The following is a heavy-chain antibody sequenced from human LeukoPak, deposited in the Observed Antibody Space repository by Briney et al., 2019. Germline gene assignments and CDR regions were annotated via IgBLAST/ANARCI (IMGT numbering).Heavy chain of an antibody. D-gene: IGHD1-26*01. CDR3: AKDFVPRGGSYFPGFDY. V-gene: IGHV3-23*01. CDR2: ISNSGDRT. Sequence: QPGGSLRLSCAAFGFTFSSYAMNWVRQAPGKGLEWVSTISNSGDRTYYADSVKGRFTISRDNSKNTLYLQMNSLRTEDTAVYYCAKDFVPRGGSYFPGFDYWGQGTLVIVSS. J-gene: IGHJ4*02. CDR1: GFTFSSYA.